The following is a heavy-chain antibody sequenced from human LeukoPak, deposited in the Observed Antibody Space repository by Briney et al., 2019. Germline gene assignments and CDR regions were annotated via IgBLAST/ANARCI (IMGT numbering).Heavy chain of an antibody. CDR1: GGSISSYY. D-gene: IGHD3-22*01. Sequence: SETLSLTCTVSGGSISSYYWSWIRQPPGKGLEWIGYIYYSGSTNYNPSLKSRVTISVDTSKNQFSLKLSSVTAADTAVYYCARDRRYDSSGYYYEIEAFDIWGQGTMVTVSS. J-gene: IGHJ3*02. CDR2: IYYSGST. V-gene: IGHV4-59*01. CDR3: ARDRRYDSSGYYYEIEAFDI.